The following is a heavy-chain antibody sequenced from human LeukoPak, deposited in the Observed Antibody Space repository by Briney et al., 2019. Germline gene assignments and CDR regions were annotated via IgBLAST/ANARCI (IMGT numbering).Heavy chain of an antibody. CDR3: ARGTGYSSGWYYYY. J-gene: IGHJ4*02. CDR1: GFTFSSYA. CDR2: ISGSGGST. D-gene: IGHD6-19*01. V-gene: IGHV3-23*01. Sequence: PGGSLRLSCAASGFTFSSYAMSWVRQAPGKGLEWVSAISGSGGSTYYADSVKGRFTISRDNSKNTLYLQMNSLRAEDMAVYYCARGTGYSSGWYYYYWGQGTLVTVSS.